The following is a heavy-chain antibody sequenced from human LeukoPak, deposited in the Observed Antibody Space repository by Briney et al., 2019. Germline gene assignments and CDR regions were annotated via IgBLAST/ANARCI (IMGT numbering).Heavy chain of an antibody. V-gene: IGHV3-53*01. CDR3: ARAPGYSSGWYRFYYYYMDV. CDR2: IYSGGNI. D-gene: IGHD6-19*01. CDR1: GFIVSDKY. J-gene: IGHJ6*03. Sequence: PGGSLRLSCSASGFIVSDKYMSWVRQAPGKGLEWVSVIYSGGNIYYADSVKGRFTISRDNAKNSLYLQMNSLRAEDTAVYYCARAPGYSSGWYRFYYYYMDVWGKGTRSPSP.